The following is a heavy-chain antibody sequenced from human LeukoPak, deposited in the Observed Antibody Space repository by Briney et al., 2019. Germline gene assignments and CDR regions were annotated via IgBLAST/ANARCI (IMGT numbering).Heavy chain of an antibody. D-gene: IGHD2-15*01. Sequence: GGSLRLSCAASGFTFSSYWMSWVRQAPGKGLEWVAYIKADGGEKYYVDSVKGRFTISRDNAKNSLYLQMNSLRAEVTAVYYCARHGLGYCSGGSCYQKVYYYYYMDVWGKGTTVTVSS. CDR1: GFTFSSYW. CDR2: IKADGGEK. V-gene: IGHV3-7*01. J-gene: IGHJ6*03. CDR3: ARHGLGYCSGGSCYQKVYYYYYMDV.